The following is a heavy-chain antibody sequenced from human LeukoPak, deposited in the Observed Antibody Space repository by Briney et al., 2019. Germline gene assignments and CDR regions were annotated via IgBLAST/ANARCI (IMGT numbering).Heavy chain of an antibody. CDR3: ATEGGSSGAFAF. D-gene: IGHD1-26*01. Sequence: SGGSRRLSWAASGFTFSTYGMHWVRQAPGKGLEWVAYIRSDGKYKPYADSVKGRFTISRDNSKNTMYLQMNSLRIDDMAVYYCATEGGSSGAFAFWGQGAKVTVSS. V-gene: IGHV3-30*02. CDR1: GFTFSTYG. J-gene: IGHJ3*01. CDR2: IRSDGKYK.